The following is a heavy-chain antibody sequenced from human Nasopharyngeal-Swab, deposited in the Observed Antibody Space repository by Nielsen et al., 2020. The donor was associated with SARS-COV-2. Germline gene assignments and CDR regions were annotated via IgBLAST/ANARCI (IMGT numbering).Heavy chain of an antibody. D-gene: IGHD6-13*01. CDR2: IYSGGSST. CDR1: GFTFSSYG. Sequence: GGSLRLSCAASGFTFSSYGMSWVRQAPGKGLEWVSAIYSGGSSTYYADSVKGRFTISRDNSKNTLYLQMNSLRAEDTAVYYCAKVFTAATGSYFDFWGQGTLVTVSS. CDR3: AKVFTAATGSYFDF. V-gene: IGHV3-23*03. J-gene: IGHJ4*02.